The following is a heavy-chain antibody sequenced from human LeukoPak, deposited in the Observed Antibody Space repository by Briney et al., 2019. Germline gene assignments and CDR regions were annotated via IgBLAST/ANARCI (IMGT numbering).Heavy chain of an antibody. CDR1: GYTFTGYY. D-gene: IGHD3-10*01. CDR3: ARNYCSGSYYNHVRYYYYGMDV. J-gene: IGHJ6*02. V-gene: IGHV1-2*02. CDR2: INPNSGGT. Sequence: GASVKVSCKASGYTFTGYYMHWVRQAPGQGREWMGWINPNSGGTNYAQKFQGRVTMTRDTSISTAYMELSRLTSDDTAVYYCARNYCSGSYYNHVRYYYYGMDVWGHGTTVTVSS.